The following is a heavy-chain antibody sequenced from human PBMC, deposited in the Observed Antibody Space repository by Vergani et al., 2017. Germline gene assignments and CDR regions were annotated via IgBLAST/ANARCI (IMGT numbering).Heavy chain of an antibody. CDR1: GFTFSSYW. CDR3: AKGRGKGVDYGDYWYFDL. D-gene: IGHD4-17*01. V-gene: IGHV3-74*01. Sequence: EVQLVESGGGLVQPGGSLRLSCAASGFTFSSYWMHWVRQAPGKGLVWVSGISWNSGSIGYADSVKGRFTISRDNAKNSLYLQMNSLRAEDTALYYCAKGRGKGVDYGDYWYFDLWGRGTLVTVSS. CDR2: ISWNSGSI. J-gene: IGHJ2*01.